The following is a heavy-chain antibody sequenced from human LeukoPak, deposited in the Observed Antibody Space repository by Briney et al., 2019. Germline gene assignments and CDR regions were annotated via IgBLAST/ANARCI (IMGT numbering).Heavy chain of an antibody. D-gene: IGHD3-3*01. J-gene: IGHJ3*02. Sequence: VQPGGSLRLSCAASGFTFSSYWMSWVRQAPGKGLEWVANIKQDGSEKYYVDSVKGRFTISRDNAKKSMYLQMKSLRAEDTAVYYCARVGGYGGYDDFDIWGQGTMVTVCS. CDR3: ARVGGYGGYDDFDI. CDR2: IKQDGSEK. V-gene: IGHV3-7*04. CDR1: GFTFSSYW.